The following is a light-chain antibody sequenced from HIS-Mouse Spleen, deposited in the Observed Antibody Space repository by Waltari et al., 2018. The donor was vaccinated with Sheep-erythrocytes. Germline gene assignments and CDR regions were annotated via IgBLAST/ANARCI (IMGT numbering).Light chain of an antibody. CDR1: SSEVGGYNY. CDR3: CSYAGTYTFVV. CDR2: DVS. V-gene: IGLV2-11*01. J-gene: IGLJ2*01. Sequence: QSALTQPRSVSGSPGQSVTISCTGTSSEVGGYNYVSWYQQHPGKAPKLMIYDVSKRPSGVRDRCSCSKSGNTASLTISGLQAEDEADYYCCSYAGTYTFVVFGGGTKLTVL.